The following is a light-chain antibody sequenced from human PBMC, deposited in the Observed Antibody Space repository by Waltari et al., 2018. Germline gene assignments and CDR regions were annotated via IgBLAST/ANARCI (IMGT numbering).Light chain of an antibody. CDR3: GTWDSSLSSGV. J-gene: IGLJ1*01. Sequence: QSVLTQPPSVSAAPGQKVIISCSGSDSNVGNDYVSWYQQLPGTAPKLLIYDDDNRPSGIPDRFSGSKSASSATLAITGLQTGDEADYYCGTWDSSLSSGVFGTGTKVTV. CDR1: DSNVGNDY. CDR2: DDD. V-gene: IGLV1-51*01.